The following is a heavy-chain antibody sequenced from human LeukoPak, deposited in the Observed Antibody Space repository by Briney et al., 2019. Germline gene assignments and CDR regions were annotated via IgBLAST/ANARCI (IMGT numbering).Heavy chain of an antibody. CDR2: IVSNGDST. V-gene: IGHV3-64D*09. J-gene: IGHJ6*02. CDR3: VNPGCYYDSSGYSYYYGMDV. Sequence: GGSLRLSCSASGFTFSRYGMHWVRQAPGKGLEYVSAIVSNGDSTYYADSVKGRFTISRDNAKNTLYLQMSSLRPDDTAVYYCVNPGCYYDSSGYSYYYGMDVWGQGTTVTVSS. CDR1: GFTFSRYG. D-gene: IGHD3-22*01.